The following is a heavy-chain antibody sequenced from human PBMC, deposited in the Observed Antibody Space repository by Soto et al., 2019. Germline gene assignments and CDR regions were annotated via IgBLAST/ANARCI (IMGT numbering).Heavy chain of an antibody. V-gene: IGHV4-4*07. CDR3: ARESVSGTYRFDY. CDR2: IHDTGRT. CDR1: GDSLSTYY. Sequence: SETLSLTCTVSGDSLSTYYWSWIRQPAGERLEWIGRIHDTGRTNYSPSLKSRVTMSVDTSKNKFSLRVNSVTAADTAVYYCARESVSGTYRFDYWGQGTLVTVSS. J-gene: IGHJ4*02. D-gene: IGHD3-16*02.